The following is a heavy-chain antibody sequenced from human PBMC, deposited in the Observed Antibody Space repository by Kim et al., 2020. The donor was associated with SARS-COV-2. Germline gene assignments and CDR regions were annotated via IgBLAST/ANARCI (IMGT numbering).Heavy chain of an antibody. CDR1: GGSFRGYY. CDR3: ARDRIFNWYTGWFDP. Sequence: ETLSLTCAVYGGSFRGYYWSWIRQPPGKGLEWIGEINHSGSTNYNPSLKSRVTISVDTSRNQFSLKVTSVTAADTAVYYCARDRIFNWYTGWFDPWGQGTLVTVSS. CDR2: INHSGST. V-gene: IGHV4-34*01. D-gene: IGHD1-1*01. J-gene: IGHJ5*02.